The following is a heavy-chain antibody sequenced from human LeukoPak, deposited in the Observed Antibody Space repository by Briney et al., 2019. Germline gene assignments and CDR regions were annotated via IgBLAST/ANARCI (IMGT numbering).Heavy chain of an antibody. J-gene: IGHJ4*02. Sequence: SETLSLTCSVSGGSINSYYWTWIRQPPGKGLEWTGYIYYTGTTNYNPSLESRVTMSVDTSKNQFSLKLSSVTAADTAVYYCARARGISAAVHYWGQGTLVTVSS. CDR3: ARARGISAAVHY. D-gene: IGHD6-13*01. V-gene: IGHV4-59*01. CDR2: IYYTGTT. CDR1: GGSINSYY.